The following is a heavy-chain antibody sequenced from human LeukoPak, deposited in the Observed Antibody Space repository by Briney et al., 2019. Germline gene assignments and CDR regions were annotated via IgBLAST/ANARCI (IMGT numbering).Heavy chain of an antibody. CDR2: ISAGGTT. D-gene: IGHD3-10*01. J-gene: IGHJ4*02. Sequence: GGSLRLSCAASGFTFSDYYMTWIRQSPAKGLEWVSYISAGGTTYYADSVKGRFYISRDNANNSVYLQMNSLRGDDTAVYYCARAAFGEWLLDYWGQGTLVTASS. CDR1: GFTFSDYY. CDR3: ARAAFGEWLLDY. V-gene: IGHV3-11*01.